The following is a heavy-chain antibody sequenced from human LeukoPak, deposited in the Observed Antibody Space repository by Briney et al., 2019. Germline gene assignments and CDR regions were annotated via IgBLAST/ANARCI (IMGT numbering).Heavy chain of an antibody. CDR3: ARLGVEDY. Sequence: ASVKLSCKASGYTFTDYYIHWVRQAPGQGLEWMGWINPNSGGTNYAQKFQGRVTMTRDTSISTAYMEVSRLRYDDTAVYYCARLGVEDYWGQGTLVTVSS. V-gene: IGHV1-2*02. CDR1: GYTFTDYY. J-gene: IGHJ4*02. D-gene: IGHD2-8*01. CDR2: INPNSGGT.